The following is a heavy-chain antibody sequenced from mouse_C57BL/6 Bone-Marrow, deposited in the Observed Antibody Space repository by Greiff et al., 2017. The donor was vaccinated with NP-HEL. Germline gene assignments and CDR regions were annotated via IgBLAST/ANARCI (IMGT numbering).Heavy chain of an antibody. Sequence: VKVVESGPGLVAPSQSLSITCTVSGFSLTSYAISWVRQPPGKGLEWLGVIWTGGGTNYNSALKSRLSISKDNSKSQVFLKMNSLQTDDTARYYCARNERVYYYYAMDYWGQGTSVTVSS. CDR1: GFSLTSYA. CDR3: ARNERVYYYYAMDY. CDR2: IWTGGGT. J-gene: IGHJ4*01. D-gene: IGHD2-1*01. V-gene: IGHV2-9-1*01.